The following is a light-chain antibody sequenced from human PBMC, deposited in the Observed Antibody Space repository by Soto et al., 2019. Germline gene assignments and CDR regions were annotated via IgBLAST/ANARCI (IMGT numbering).Light chain of an antibody. Sequence: QSVLTQPPSASGSPGQSVTISCTGTSSDVGGYNYVSWYQQHPGKAPKFIIYEVSKRPSGVPDRFSGSKSGNTASLTVSWLQAEDEADYYCSSYAGSNLYVFGTGTKVTVL. CDR3: SSYAGSNLYV. J-gene: IGLJ1*01. CDR2: EVS. V-gene: IGLV2-8*01. CDR1: SSDVGGYNY.